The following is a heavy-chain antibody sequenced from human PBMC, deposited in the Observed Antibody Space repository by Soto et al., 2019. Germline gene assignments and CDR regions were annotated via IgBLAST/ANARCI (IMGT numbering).Heavy chain of an antibody. J-gene: IGHJ4*02. V-gene: IGHV1-8*01. D-gene: IGHD6-19*01. CDR3: ARGPYSSGWYVTDY. CDR2: MNPNSGNT. CDR1: GYTFTSYD. Sequence: ASVKVSCKASGYTFTSYDINWVRQATGQGLEWMGWMNPNSGNTGYAQKFQGRVTMTRNTSISTAYMELSSRRSEDTAVYYCARGPYSSGWYVTDYWGQGTLVTVSS.